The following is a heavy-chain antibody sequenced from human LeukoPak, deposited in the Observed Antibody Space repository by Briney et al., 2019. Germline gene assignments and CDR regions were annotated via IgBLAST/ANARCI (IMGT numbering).Heavy chain of an antibody. CDR2: IYYSGST. Sequence: PSETLSLTCTVSGGSISSYYWSWIRQPPGKGLEWIGHIYYSGSTNYNPSLKSRVTISVDTSKNQFSLKLSSVTAADTAVYYCARTGDYGPYFDYWGQGTLVTVSS. V-gene: IGHV4-59*01. J-gene: IGHJ4*02. D-gene: IGHD4-17*01. CDR1: GGSISSYY. CDR3: ARTGDYGPYFDY.